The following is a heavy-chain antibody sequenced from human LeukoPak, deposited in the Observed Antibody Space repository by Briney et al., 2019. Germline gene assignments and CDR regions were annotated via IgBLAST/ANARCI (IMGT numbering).Heavy chain of an antibody. Sequence: GGSLRLSCAASGFTVSSNYMTWVRQAPGKGLEWVSVIYGGDSTYYADSVKGRFTISRDNSKNTLYLQMNSLRAEDTAVYYCARDRQWLGYGMDVWGQGTTVTVSS. CDR2: IYGGDST. D-gene: IGHD6-19*01. CDR1: GFTVSSNY. V-gene: IGHV3-53*01. CDR3: ARDRQWLGYGMDV. J-gene: IGHJ6*02.